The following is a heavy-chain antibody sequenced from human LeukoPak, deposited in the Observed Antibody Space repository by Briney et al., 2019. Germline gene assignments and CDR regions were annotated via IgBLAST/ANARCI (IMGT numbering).Heavy chain of an antibody. CDR3: ARLDSGWYNIGYYYYYMDV. J-gene: IGHJ6*03. CDR1: GFTFSSYW. D-gene: IGHD6-19*01. Sequence: PGGSLRLSCAASGFTFSSYWMSWVRQAPGKGLEWVANIKQDGSEKYYVDSVKGRFTISRDNAKNSLYLQMNSLRAEDTAVYYCARLDSGWYNIGYYYYYMDVWGKGTTVTISS. CDR2: IKQDGSEK. V-gene: IGHV3-7*01.